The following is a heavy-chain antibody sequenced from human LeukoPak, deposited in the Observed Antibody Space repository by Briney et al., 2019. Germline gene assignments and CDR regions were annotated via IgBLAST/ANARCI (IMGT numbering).Heavy chain of an antibody. CDR1: GFTFSSYS. J-gene: IGHJ4*02. Sequence: GGSLRLSCAASGFTFSSYSMNWVRQAPGKGLEWVSSISSSSSYIYYADSVKGRITISRDNAKNSPYLQMNSLRAEDTAVYYCARGGSQTSCYDDWGQGTLVTVSS. CDR2: ISSSSSYI. D-gene: IGHD2-2*01. CDR3: ARGGSQTSCYDD. V-gene: IGHV3-21*01.